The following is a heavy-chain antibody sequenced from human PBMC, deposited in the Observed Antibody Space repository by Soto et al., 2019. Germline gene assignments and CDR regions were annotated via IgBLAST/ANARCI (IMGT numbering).Heavy chain of an antibody. CDR2: IIPIFGTA. V-gene: IGHV1-69*06. CDR1: VGSFSGYA. D-gene: IGHD6-13*01. Sequence: SVKVSCKASVGSFSGYAISWVRQAPGQGLEWMGGIIPIFGTANYAQKFQGRVTITADKSTSTAYMELSSLRSEDTAVYYCARAIAAAGYYFDYWGQGTLVTVSS. CDR3: ARAIAAAGYYFDY. J-gene: IGHJ4*02.